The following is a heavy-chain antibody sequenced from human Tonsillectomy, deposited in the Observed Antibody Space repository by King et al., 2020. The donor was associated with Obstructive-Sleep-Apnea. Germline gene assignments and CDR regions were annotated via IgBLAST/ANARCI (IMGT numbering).Heavy chain of an antibody. CDR1: GFTFSSYG. D-gene: IGHD3-10*01. CDR3: AKADGYGFGEFAPHYHYNGMDV. J-gene: IGHJ6*02. Sequence: VQLVESGGGVVQPGRSLRLSCAASGFTFSSYGMHWVRQAPGKGLEWVAVISDDGSNKYYADSVKGRFTNSRDNSTNTLYLQMNSLRAEDTTVYYCAKADGYGFGEFAPHYHYNGMDVWGQGTTVTVSS. V-gene: IGHV3-30*18. CDR2: ISDDGSNK.